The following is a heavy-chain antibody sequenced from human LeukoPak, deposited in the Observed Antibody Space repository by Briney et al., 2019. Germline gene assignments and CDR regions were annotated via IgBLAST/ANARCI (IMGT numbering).Heavy chain of an antibody. Sequence: GGSLRLSCAASGFTFSSYWMSWVRQAPGKGLEWVANIKQDGSEKYYVDSVKGRFTISRDNAKNSLYLQMSSLRAEDTAVYYCARDSSGWYQFGDYWGQGTLVTVSS. D-gene: IGHD6-19*01. CDR2: IKQDGSEK. J-gene: IGHJ4*02. CDR1: GFTFSSYW. V-gene: IGHV3-7*01. CDR3: ARDSSGWYQFGDY.